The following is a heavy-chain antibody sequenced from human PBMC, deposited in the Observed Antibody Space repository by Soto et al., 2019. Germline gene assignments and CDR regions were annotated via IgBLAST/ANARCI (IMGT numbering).Heavy chain of an antibody. J-gene: IGHJ4*02. D-gene: IGHD6-19*01. CDR1: GFAVSSKY. CDR2: IYGGGTT. Sequence: EVQLVESGGGLIQPGGSLRLSCAASGFAVSSKYMTWVRQAPGKGLEWVSVIYGGGTTYYADSVKGRFTISRDTSKNTFYLQMNSLRAEDTAVYYCVQTTGWPGFDFWGQGTLVTGSS. CDR3: VQTTGWPGFDF. V-gene: IGHV3-53*01.